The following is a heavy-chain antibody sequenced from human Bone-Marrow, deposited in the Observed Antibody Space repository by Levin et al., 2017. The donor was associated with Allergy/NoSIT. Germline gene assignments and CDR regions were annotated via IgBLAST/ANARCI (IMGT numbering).Heavy chain of an antibody. CDR1: GASISSYH. Sequence: SQTLSLTCIVSGASISSYHWSWIRQPPGKGLEWIGYIYYSGSTNYNPSLKSRVTMSVDTSRNQFSLTLNSVTAADTAVYYCARDRVVASSGTYYYYGMAVWGQGTTVTVSS. D-gene: IGHD2-15*01. J-gene: IGHJ6*02. CDR2: IYYSGST. V-gene: IGHV4-59*01. CDR3: ARDRVVASSGTYYYYGMAV.